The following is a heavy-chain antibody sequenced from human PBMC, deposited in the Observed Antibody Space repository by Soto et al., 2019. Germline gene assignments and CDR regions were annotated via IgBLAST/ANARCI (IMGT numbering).Heavy chain of an antibody. V-gene: IGHV3-7*05. J-gene: IGHJ4*02. CDR3: ARQRDDY. CDR1: GFTFSRYW. Sequence: GGSLRLSCAGSGFTFSRYWMSWVRQAPGKGLEWVANIKEDGSDKYYVDSVKGRFTISRDNAQNSLYLQLNSLRAEDTAVYYCARQRDDYWGQETLLTVSS. CDR2: IKEDGSDK.